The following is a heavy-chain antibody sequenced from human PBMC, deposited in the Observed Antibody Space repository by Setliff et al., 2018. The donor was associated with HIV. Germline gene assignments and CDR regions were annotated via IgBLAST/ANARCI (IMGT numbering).Heavy chain of an antibody. CDR2: ISYDGSRT. V-gene: IGHV3-30*01. CDR1: GFTFSTFA. CDR3: ARDPPPYWYDSSAYYFSSYFDY. D-gene: IGHD3-22*01. Sequence: QPGGSLRLSCVASGFTFSTFAMHWVRQAPGKGLEWVSVISYDGSRTFYADSVKGRFTISRDNSKNTLYLQVNSLRPEDTAVYYCARDPPPYWYDSSAYYFSSYFDYWGQGTLVTVSS. J-gene: IGHJ4*02.